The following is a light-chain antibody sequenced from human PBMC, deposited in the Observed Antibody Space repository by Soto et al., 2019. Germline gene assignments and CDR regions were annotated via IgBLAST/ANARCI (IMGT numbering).Light chain of an antibody. Sequence: EIWLTQSPATLSLSPGEISTPSCRSSQSVTNSLAWYQQKPGQAPRLLVYDASNRATGIPTRFSGSGSGTDSTLTISSLEPEDFAVYYCQQRSNWPPFTFGPGTKVDIK. CDR3: QQRSNWPPFT. V-gene: IGKV3-11*01. CDR1: QSVTNS. J-gene: IGKJ3*01. CDR2: DAS.